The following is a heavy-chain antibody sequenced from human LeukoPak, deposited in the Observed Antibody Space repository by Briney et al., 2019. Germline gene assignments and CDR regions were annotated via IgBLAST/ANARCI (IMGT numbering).Heavy chain of an antibody. D-gene: IGHD6-25*01. J-gene: IGHJ4*02. CDR3: AKVSGGPSGGAAIDY. Sequence: GRSLRLSCAASAFTFSSYGMHWVRQAPGKGLEWVAVISYDGSNKYYADSVKGRFTISRDNSKSTLYLQMNSLRAEDTAVYYCAKVSGGPSGGAAIDYWGQGTLVTVSS. V-gene: IGHV3-30*18. CDR1: AFTFSSYG. CDR2: ISYDGSNK.